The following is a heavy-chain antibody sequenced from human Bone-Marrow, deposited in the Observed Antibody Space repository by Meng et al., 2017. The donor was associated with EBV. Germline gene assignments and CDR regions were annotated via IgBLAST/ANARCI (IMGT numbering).Heavy chain of an antibody. CDR3: AREEDYYDSSGYPS. D-gene: IGHD3-22*01. Sequence: GHVQEAGPGMVKPSETPSLTCTVSGGSVSSGSYYWSWIRQPPGKGLEWIGYIYYSGSTNYNPSLKSRVTISVDTSKNQFSLKLSSVTAADTAVYYCAREEDYYDSSGYPSWGQGTLVTVS. V-gene: IGHV4-61*01. CDR2: IYYSGST. J-gene: IGHJ5*02. CDR1: GGSVSSGSYY.